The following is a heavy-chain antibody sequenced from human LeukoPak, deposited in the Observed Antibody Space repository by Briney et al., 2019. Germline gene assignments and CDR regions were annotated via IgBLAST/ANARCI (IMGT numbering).Heavy chain of an antibody. Sequence: SETLSLTCSVSGGSISTYYWSWIRQPPGKGLEWIGYISYSGNANYNASLETRATISVDTSKNPFSLRLSSVTAADTAVYYCARHQSGSTYAYWGQGILVTDSS. D-gene: IGHD3-3*01. CDR2: ISYSGNA. CDR3: ARHQSGSTYAY. CDR1: GGSISTYY. J-gene: IGHJ4*02. V-gene: IGHV4-59*08.